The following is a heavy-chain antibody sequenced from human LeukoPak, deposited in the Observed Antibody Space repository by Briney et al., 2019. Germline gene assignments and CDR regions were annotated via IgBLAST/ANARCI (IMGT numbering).Heavy chain of an antibody. J-gene: IGHJ6*03. D-gene: IGHD3-3*01. V-gene: IGHV1-69*06. CDR2: TIPIFGTA. CDR3: ARRITIFGVEPYYYMDV. CDR1: GGTFSSYA. Sequence: SVKVSCKASGGTFSSYAISWVRQAPGQGLEWMGGTIPIFGTANYAQKFQGRVTITADKSTSTAYMELSSLRSEDTAVYYCARRITIFGVEPYYYMDVWGKGTTVTVSS.